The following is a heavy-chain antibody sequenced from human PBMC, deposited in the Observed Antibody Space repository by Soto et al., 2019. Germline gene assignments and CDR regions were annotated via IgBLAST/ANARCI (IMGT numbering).Heavy chain of an antibody. CDR3: AKVADTAMVGVY. J-gene: IGHJ4*02. CDR1: GSTFSSYG. Sequence: GGSLRLSCAASGSTFSSYGMSWVRQAPGKGLEWVSAISGSGGSTYYADSVKSRFTISRDNSKNTLYLQMNSLRVEDTAVYFCAKVADTAMVGVYWGQGALVTVSS. CDR2: ISGSGGST. D-gene: IGHD5-18*01. V-gene: IGHV3-23*01.